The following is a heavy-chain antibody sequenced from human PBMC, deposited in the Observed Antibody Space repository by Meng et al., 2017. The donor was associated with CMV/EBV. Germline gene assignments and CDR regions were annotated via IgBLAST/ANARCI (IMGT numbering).Heavy chain of an antibody. CDR2: ISSSGSTM. CDR1: RFTFSDYY. J-gene: IGHJ4*02. D-gene: IGHD2-2*02. CDR3: ARDTHRNSHTPVDY. V-gene: IGHV3-11*01. Sequence: GESLKISCAASRFTFSDYYMSWMRQAPGKGLEWVSYISSSGSTMYYADSVKGRFTISRDNAKNSLYLQMNSLRAEDTAVYYCARDTHRNSHTPVDYWGQGTLVTVSS.